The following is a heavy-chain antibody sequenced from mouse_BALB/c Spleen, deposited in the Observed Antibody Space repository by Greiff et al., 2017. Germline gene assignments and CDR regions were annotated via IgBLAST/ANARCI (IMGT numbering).Heavy chain of an antibody. D-gene: IGHD2-4*01. CDR3: ARHYDYDWFAY. Sequence: QVQLQQSGAELMKPGASVKISCKATGYTFSSYWIEWVKQRPGHGLEWIGEILPGSGSTNYNEKFKGKATFTAATSSNTAYMQLSSLTSEDSAVYYCARHYDYDWFAYWGQGTLVTVSA. J-gene: IGHJ3*01. CDR2: ILPGSGST. CDR1: GYTFSSYW. V-gene: IGHV1-9*01.